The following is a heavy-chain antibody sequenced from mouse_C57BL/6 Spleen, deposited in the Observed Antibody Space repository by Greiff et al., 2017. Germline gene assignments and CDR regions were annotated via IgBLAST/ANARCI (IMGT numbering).Heavy chain of an antibody. D-gene: IGHD2-3*01. J-gene: IGHJ1*03. CDR3: ETFYDGYPYWYFDV. Sequence: EVMLVESGPELVKPGASVKMSCKASGYTFTDYNMHWVKQSHGKSLEWIGYINPNNGGTSYNQKFKGKATLTVNKSSSTAYMELRSLTSEDSAVYYCETFYDGYPYWYFDVWGTGTTVTVSS. CDR2: INPNNGGT. CDR1: GYTFTDYN. V-gene: IGHV1-22*01.